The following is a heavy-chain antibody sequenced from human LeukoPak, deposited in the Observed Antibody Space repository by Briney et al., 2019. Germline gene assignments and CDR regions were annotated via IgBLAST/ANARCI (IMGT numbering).Heavy chain of an antibody. V-gene: IGHV3-74*01. CDR2: INTDGSST. CDR1: GFTFRNFW. CDR3: AADGEYAFLV. D-gene: IGHD2/OR15-2a*01. Sequence: GGSLRLSCAASGFTFRNFWMHWVRQAPGKGLVWVSRINTDGSSTNYADSVKGRFTISRDNAKNTLYLQMNSLRADDTAVYYCAADGEYAFLVWGQGTMVTVSS. J-gene: IGHJ3*01.